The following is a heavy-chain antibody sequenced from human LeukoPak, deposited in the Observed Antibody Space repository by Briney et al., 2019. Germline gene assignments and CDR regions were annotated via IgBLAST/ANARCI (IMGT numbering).Heavy chain of an antibody. V-gene: IGHV1-2*02. CDR1: GYTFTGYY. Sequence: GASVKVSCKASGYTFTGYYMHWVRQAPGQGLEWMGWINPNSGGTNYAQKFQGRVTITRDTSISTAYMELSRLRSDDTAVYYCASRGDYYDSSGYQGNFDYWGQGTLVTVSS. D-gene: IGHD3-22*01. J-gene: IGHJ4*02. CDR3: ASRGDYYDSSGYQGNFDY. CDR2: INPNSGGT.